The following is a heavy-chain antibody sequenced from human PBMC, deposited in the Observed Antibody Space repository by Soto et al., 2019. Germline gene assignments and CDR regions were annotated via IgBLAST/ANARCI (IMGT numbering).Heavy chain of an antibody. J-gene: IGHJ4*02. D-gene: IGHD5-18*01. CDR1: GFTFSSHW. V-gene: IGHV3-74*01. Sequence: EVQLVESGGGLVQPGGSLRLSCAASGFTFSSHWMHWVRQPPGKGLVWVSRIKTDGSTTTYADSVKGRFTISRDNAKNTLYLQMSSLRAEDTAVYYCARDGQGGYSYGMDYWGQGILVIVSS. CDR3: ARDGQGGYSYGMDY. CDR2: IKTDGSTT.